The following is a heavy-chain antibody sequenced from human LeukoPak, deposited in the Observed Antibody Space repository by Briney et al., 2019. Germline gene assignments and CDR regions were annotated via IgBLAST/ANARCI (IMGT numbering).Heavy chain of an antibody. CDR1: GFTFSSYL. D-gene: IGHD6-19*01. Sequence: GGSLRLSCAASGFTFSSYLMSWVRQAPGKGLEWVANIKQDGSEKYYVDSVKGRFTISRDNAKNSLYLQMNSLRAEDTAVYYCARDEHSSGWYLPPYYYYGMDVWGQGTTVTVSS. CDR2: IKQDGSEK. CDR3: ARDEHSSGWYLPPYYYYGMDV. V-gene: IGHV3-7*05. J-gene: IGHJ6*02.